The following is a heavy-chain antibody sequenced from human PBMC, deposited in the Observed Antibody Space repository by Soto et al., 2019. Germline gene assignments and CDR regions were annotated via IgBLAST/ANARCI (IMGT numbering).Heavy chain of an antibody. CDR1: VITSTTYA. CDR3: ARAISGYVT. J-gene: IGHJ5*02. Sequence: GASVKVSCKASVITSTTYAIHWVRQAPGHGLEWVGWINTGNGNTRYSQRFLGRVSLTTDTSTSTASMDLSSLTSEDTAVYYCARAISGYVTWGQGTLVTVSS. V-gene: IGHV1-3*04. D-gene: IGHD5-12*01. CDR2: INTGNGNT.